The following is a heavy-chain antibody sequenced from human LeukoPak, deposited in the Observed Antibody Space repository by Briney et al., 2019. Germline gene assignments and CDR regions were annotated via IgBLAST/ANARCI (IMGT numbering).Heavy chain of an antibody. D-gene: IGHD2-21*02. CDR2: ISYDGSNK. CDR3: ARDESEEVTYMDV. CDR1: GFTFSNYA. V-gene: IGHV3-30-3*01. Sequence: PGGSLRLSCAASGFTFSNYAVHWVSQPPGRGGGWVVLISYDGSNKYYADSVRGRFTISRDNSKNTLYLQMNSLRPDDRGVYYCARDESEEVTYMDVWGKGTTVTVSS. J-gene: IGHJ6*03.